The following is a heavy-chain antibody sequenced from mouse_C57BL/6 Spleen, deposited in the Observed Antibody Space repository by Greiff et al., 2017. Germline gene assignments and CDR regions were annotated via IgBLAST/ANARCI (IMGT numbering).Heavy chain of an antibody. D-gene: IGHD2-2*01. V-gene: IGHV1-64*01. J-gene: IGHJ1*03. Sequence: VQLQQPGAELVKPGASVTLSCKASGYTFTSYWMHWVKQRPGQGLEWIGMIHPNSGSTNYNEKFKSKATLTVDKSSSTAYMQLSSLTSEDSAVYYCARAGYDRYFDVWGTGTTVTVSS. CDR2: IHPNSGST. CDR1: GYTFTSYW. CDR3: ARAGYDRYFDV.